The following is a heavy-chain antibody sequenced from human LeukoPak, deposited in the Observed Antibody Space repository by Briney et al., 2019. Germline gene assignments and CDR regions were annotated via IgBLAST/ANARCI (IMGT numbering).Heavy chain of an antibody. D-gene: IGHD4/OR15-4a*01. CDR1: GFTFSSYS. Sequence: GGSLRLSCAASGFTFSSYSMNWVRQAPGKGLEWVSSISSSSSYIYYADSVKGRFTISRDNAKNSVYLQMISLRDEDTAVYYCTRDRAYGALDYWGRGTLVTVSS. V-gene: IGHV3-21*01. J-gene: IGHJ4*02. CDR3: TRDRAYGALDY. CDR2: ISSSSSYI.